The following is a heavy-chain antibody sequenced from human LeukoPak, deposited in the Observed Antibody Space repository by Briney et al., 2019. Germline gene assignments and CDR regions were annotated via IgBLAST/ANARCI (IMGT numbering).Heavy chain of an antibody. Sequence: GGSLRLSCAASGFTFRTYWMSWVRQAPGKGLEWVANIKQDGNEKYYVDSVKGRFTISRDNAKNSLYLQMNSLRAEDTAVYYCARVAQTPSTRPRWDFDYWGQGTLVTVSS. CDR1: GFTFRTYW. CDR3: ARVAQTPSTRPRWDFDY. V-gene: IGHV3-7*01. CDR2: IKQDGNEK. J-gene: IGHJ4*02. D-gene: IGHD6-6*01.